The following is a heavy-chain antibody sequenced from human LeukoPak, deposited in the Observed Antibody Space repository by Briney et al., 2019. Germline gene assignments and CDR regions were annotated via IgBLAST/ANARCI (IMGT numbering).Heavy chain of an antibody. Sequence: SETLSLTCTVSRASIDTYYWSWIRQPAGKGLEWIGHIYTSGSTNYNPSLKSRVTISVDTSKNQFSLKLSSVTAADTAVYYCARDLSPPYYYYMDVWGKGTTVTVSS. CDR2: IYTSGST. CDR1: RASIDTYY. V-gene: IGHV4-4*07. J-gene: IGHJ6*03. CDR3: ARDLSPPYYYYMDV.